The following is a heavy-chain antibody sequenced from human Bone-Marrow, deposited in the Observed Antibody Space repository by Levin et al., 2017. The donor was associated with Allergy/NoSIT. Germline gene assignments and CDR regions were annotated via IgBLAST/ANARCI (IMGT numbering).Heavy chain of an antibody. J-gene: IGHJ4*02. D-gene: IGHD6-13*01. CDR1: GFTFSTYA. Sequence: GGSLRLSCAVSGFTFSTYAMQWVRQAPGKGLEWVALISYDGSNHWYADSVKGRITISRDNSKNILYLQMNSLGADDTAVYYCAVGPAAVGATGDNWGQGTLVTVSS. CDR3: AVGPAAVGATGDN. CDR2: ISYDGSNH. V-gene: IGHV3-30*04.